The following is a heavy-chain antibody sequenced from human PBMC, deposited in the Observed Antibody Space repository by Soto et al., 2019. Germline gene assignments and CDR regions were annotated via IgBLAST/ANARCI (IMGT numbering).Heavy chain of an antibody. CDR1: GFTFSNYA. D-gene: IGHD3-22*01. J-gene: IGHJ4*02. V-gene: IGHV3-48*02. CDR2: ISSSSATI. Sequence: PGGSLRLSCAASGFTFSNYAMSWVRQAPGKGLEWVSTISSSSATIYYADSVKGRFTIYRDNSKNSLHLQLNSLRDEDTAVYYCARSPYYYDSSNYYGYWGQGTLVTVSS. CDR3: ARSPYYYDSSNYYGY.